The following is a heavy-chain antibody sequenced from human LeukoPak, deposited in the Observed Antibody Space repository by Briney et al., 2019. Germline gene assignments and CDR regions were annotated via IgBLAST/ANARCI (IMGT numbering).Heavy chain of an antibody. D-gene: IGHD3-10*01. CDR3: ASQLIIPNVLLWFGDRWAPFDY. Sequence: SETLSLTCTVSGGSISNSSYYWGWIRQPPGKGLEWIGSIYYSGSTYYYPSLKSRVTISVDTSKNQFSLKLSSVTAADTAVYYCASQLIIPNVLLWFGDRWAPFDYWGQGTLVTVSS. CDR1: GGSISNSSYY. CDR2: IYYSGST. J-gene: IGHJ4*02. V-gene: IGHV4-39*01.